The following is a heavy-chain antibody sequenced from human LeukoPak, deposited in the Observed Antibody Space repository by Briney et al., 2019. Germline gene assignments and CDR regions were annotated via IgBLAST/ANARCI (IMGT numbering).Heavy chain of an antibody. D-gene: IGHD3-10*01. Sequence: GASVTVSCRGFGYTFTSYGISWVRQAPGDGLEWMGWISTYDDGRSNAQKFQGRVTLTTDTSTNTAYMELTSLRSDDTAMYYCARDFLRSVSGPYVDGFDIWGQGTLVTVSP. CDR3: ARDFLRSVSGPYVDGFDI. J-gene: IGHJ3*02. CDR1: GYTFTSYG. V-gene: IGHV1-18*01. CDR2: ISTYDDGR.